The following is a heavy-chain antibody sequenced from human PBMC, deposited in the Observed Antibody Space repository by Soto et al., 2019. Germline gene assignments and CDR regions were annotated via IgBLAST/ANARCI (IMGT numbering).Heavy chain of an antibody. V-gene: IGHV3-23*01. CDR2: ISGSGGNT. J-gene: IGHJ4*02. CDR1: AFTFASYA. CDR3: AKGLSIAAAGNFDY. Sequence: GGSLRLSCAASAFTFASYAMSWVRQAPGKGLEWVSGISGSGGNTYNADSGKGRFTISRDNTKNTLYLDMISLRAEDTAVYYCAKGLSIAAAGNFDYWGQGTLVTVSS. D-gene: IGHD6-13*01.